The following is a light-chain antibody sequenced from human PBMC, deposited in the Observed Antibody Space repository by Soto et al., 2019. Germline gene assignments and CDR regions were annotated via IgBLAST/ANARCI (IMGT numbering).Light chain of an antibody. V-gene: IGLV1-51*01. Sequence: QSVLTQPPSVSAAPGQKVTISCSGSSSNIGNNSVFWYQQLPGTAPKLLIYDNDKRPSGIPDRFSGSKSGTSATLGITGLQTGDEADYYCATWDRSLSVGVFGGGTKVTVL. CDR3: ATWDRSLSVGV. CDR1: SSNIGNNS. J-gene: IGLJ2*01. CDR2: DND.